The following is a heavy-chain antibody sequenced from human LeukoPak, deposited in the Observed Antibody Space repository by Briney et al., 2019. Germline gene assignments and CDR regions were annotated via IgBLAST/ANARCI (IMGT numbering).Heavy chain of an antibody. Sequence: GESLKISCKGSGYSFTSYWISWVRQMPGKGLEWMGRIDPSDSYTNYSPSFQGHVTISADKSISTAYLQWSSLKASDTAMYYCARHGRDIVVVPAATPDYYYYGMDVWGQGTMVTVSS. V-gene: IGHV5-10-1*01. CDR3: ARHGRDIVVVPAATPDYYYYGMDV. CDR1: GYSFTSYW. CDR2: IDPSDSYT. J-gene: IGHJ6*02. D-gene: IGHD2-2*01.